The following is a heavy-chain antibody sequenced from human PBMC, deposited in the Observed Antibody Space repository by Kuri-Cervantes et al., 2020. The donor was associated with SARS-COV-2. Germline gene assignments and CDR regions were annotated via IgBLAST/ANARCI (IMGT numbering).Heavy chain of an antibody. J-gene: IGHJ4*02. CDR1: GFTFSSYG. D-gene: IGHD1-1*01. CDR3: AKECCATGAYFRGGLGY. Sequence: GGSLRLSCAASGFTFSSYGMHWVRQAPGKGLEWVAFIRYDGSNKYYADSVKGLFTISRDNSNSTLYLQMNSLRGDDTAVYYCAKECCATGAYFRGGLGYWGQGTLVTVSS. V-gene: IGHV3-30*02. CDR2: IRYDGSNK.